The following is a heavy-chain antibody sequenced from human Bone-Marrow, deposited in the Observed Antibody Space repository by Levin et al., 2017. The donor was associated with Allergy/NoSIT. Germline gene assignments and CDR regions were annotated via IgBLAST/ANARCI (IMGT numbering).Heavy chain of an antibody. CDR2: ITSDGSHK. CDR1: GLTFTDYG. J-gene: IGHJ4*02. CDR3: VRTPGAIVVTPYFDY. V-gene: IGHV3-30*03. Sequence: GGSLRLSCTASGLTFTDYGVHWVRQAPDKGLEWVAIITSDGSHKYYADSVKGRFTISRDAAKNTLYLQMNSLSAEDTAIYYCVRTPGAIVVTPYFDYWGQGTLVTVSS. D-gene: IGHD2-21*01.